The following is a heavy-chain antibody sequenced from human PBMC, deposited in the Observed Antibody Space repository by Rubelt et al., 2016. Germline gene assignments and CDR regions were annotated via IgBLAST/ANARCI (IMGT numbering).Heavy chain of an antibody. Sequence: RGKPSQTLSLTCTVSGGSISSGGYYWSWIRQHPGKGLEWIGYIYYSGSTYYNPSLKSRVTISVDTSKNQFSLKLSSVTAADTAVYYCARLVREGGSGYLYYYYYYYMDVWGKGTTVTVSS. V-gene: IGHV4-31*03. J-gene: IGHJ6*03. CDR3: ARLVREGGSGYLYYYYYYYMDV. CDR1: GGSISSGGYY. CDR2: IYYSGST. D-gene: IGHD3-22*01.